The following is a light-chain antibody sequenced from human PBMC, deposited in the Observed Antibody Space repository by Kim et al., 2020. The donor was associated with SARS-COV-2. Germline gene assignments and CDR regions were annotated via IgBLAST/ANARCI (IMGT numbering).Light chain of an antibody. CDR2: ATS. J-gene: IGKJ2*01. CDR1: ENVDKY. CDR3: QQNNRTPPTT. V-gene: IGKV1-39*01. Sequence: SVEDTVTITCRASENVDKYLNWYQQKPGKAPALLIYATSGLHTGVPSRFSGSGFGTDFTLTISGLQPEDFATYFCQQNNRTPPTTFGQGTKVDIK.